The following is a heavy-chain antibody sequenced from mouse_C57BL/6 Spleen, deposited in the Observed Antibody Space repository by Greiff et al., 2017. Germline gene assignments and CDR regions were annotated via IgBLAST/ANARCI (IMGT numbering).Heavy chain of an antibody. CDR1: GYTFTDYY. CDR2: INPNNGGT. J-gene: IGHJ3*01. CDR3: ARCDYYGSSSWFAY. D-gene: IGHD1-1*01. Sequence: EVQLQQSGPELVKPGASVTISCKASGYTFTDYYMNWVKQSHGQSLEWIGDINPNNGGTCYNQQFKGKATVTVDKSSSTAYMELRSLTSDDSAVYYCARCDYYGSSSWFAYWGQGTLGTVSA. V-gene: IGHV1-26*01.